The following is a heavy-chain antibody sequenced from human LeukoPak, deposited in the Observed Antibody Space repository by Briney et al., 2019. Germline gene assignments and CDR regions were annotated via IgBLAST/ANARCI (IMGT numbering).Heavy chain of an antibody. CDR3: AREGSGVVPAAMGGGYYDYYYMDV. CDR2: IKQEGSEK. CDR1: GFTFSSYW. Sequence: GGSLRLSCAASGFTFSSYWMSWVRQAPGKGLEWVANIKQEGSEKYYVESVKGRFTISRANAKNSLYLQMNSLRAEDTAVYYCAREGSGVVPAAMGGGYYDYYYMDVWGEGTTVTVSS. D-gene: IGHD2-2*01. V-gene: IGHV3-7*01. J-gene: IGHJ6*03.